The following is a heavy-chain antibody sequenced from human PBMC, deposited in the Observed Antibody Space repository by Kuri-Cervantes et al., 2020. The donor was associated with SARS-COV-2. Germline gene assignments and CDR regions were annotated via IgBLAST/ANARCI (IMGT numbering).Heavy chain of an antibody. CDR2: IRYDGSNK. Sequence: GGSLRLSCAASGFTFSSYGMHWVRQAPGKGLEWVAIIRYDGSNKYYADSVKGRFTISRDNSKNTLYLQMNSLRAEDTAVYYCAKDFWSGYYYFDYWGQGTLVTVSS. CDR3: AKDFWSGYYYFDY. CDR1: GFTFSSYG. J-gene: IGHJ4*02. D-gene: IGHD3-3*01. V-gene: IGHV3-30*02.